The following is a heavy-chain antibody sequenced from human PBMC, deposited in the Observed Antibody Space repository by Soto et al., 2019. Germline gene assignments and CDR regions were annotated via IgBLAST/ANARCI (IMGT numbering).Heavy chain of an antibody. CDR3: ARTAVLRYNLTHREGAEGDGVDV. V-gene: IGHV1-2*04. CDR1: GYTFTGYY. CDR2: INPNSGGT. D-gene: IGHD3-9*01. Sequence: GASVKVSCKASGYTFTGYYMHWVRQAPGQGLEWMGWINPNSGGTNYAQKFQGWVTMTRDTSISTAYMELSRLRSDDTAVYYCARTAVLRYNLTHREGAEGDGVDVWGQGTTVTVSS. J-gene: IGHJ6*02.